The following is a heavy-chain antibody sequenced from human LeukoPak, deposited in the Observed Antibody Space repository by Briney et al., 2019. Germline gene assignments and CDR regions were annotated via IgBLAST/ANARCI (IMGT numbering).Heavy chain of an antibody. V-gene: IGHV4-34*01. CDR2: INHSGST. CDR1: GGSFSGYY. D-gene: IGHD3-22*01. J-gene: IGHJ4*02. CDR3: ARGRLRYYYDSSGYYYGIRFDY. Sequence: PSETLSLTCAVYGGSFSGYYWSWIRQPPGKGLEWIGEINHSGSTNYNPSLKSRVTISVDTSKNQFSLKLSSVTAADTAVCYCARGRLRYYYDSSGYYYGIRFDYWGQGTLVTVSS.